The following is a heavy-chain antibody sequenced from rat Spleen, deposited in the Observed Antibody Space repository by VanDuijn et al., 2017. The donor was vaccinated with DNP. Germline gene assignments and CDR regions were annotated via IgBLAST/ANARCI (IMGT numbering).Heavy chain of an antibody. CDR1: GFSFRDYD. Sequence: EVQLVESGGGLVQPGRSLKLSCVASGFSFRDYDMAWVRQAPSKGLEWVACMSPTTRSSYYRDSVRGRFTLSRDGAKTSLYLQMNSLKSEDTATYYCARHERTTGMGFDYWGQGVMVTVSS. D-gene: IGHD1-7*01. CDR2: MSPTTRSS. V-gene: IGHV5-25*01. J-gene: IGHJ2*01. CDR3: ARHERTTGMGFDY.